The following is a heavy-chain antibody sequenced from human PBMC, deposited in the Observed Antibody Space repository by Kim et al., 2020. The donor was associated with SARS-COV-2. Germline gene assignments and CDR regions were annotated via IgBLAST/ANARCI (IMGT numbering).Heavy chain of an antibody. D-gene: IGHD6-19*01. V-gene: IGHV3-20*03. J-gene: IGHJ6*02. CDR3: ARGRKQWLTYYYSYGMDV. Sequence: KGRFTISRDNANKSLYLQMNSLRAEDTALYYCARGRKQWLTYYYSYGMDVWGQGTTVTVSS.